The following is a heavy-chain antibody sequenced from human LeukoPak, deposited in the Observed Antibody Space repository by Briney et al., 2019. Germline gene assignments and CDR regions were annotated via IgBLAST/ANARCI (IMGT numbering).Heavy chain of an antibody. V-gene: IGHV3-74*01. J-gene: IGHJ4*02. CDR2: ISPTGSTT. Sequence: PGGSLRLSCTASGFSFSGHWMHWARQLPGKGLVWVSRISPTGSTTSYADSVKGRFTVSRDNAKNTLYLQVNNLRAEDTAVYYCARDRRYCSSSTCYATSLQSPGYWGQGTLVTVSS. D-gene: IGHD2-2*01. CDR1: GFSFSGHW. CDR3: ARDRRYCSSSTCYATSLQSPGY.